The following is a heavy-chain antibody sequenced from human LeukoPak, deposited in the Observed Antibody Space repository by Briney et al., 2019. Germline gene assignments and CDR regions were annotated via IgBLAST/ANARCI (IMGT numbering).Heavy chain of an antibody. CDR3: TRDAIYYGSGSYSWFDP. D-gene: IGHD3-10*01. CDR1: RFTLSSSG. CDR2: IWYDGSNI. V-gene: IGHV3-33*01. J-gene: IGHJ5*02. Sequence: GRSLRLSCAASRFTLSSSGTHWVRPAPGKGLEWVAVIWYDGSNIYYADSVKGRFTISRDNSKTTLYLQMTSLRAEDTAVYYCTRDAIYYGSGSYSWFDPWGQGTLVTVSS.